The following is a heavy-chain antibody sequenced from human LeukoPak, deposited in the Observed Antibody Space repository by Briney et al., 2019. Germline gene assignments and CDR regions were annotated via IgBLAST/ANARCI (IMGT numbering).Heavy chain of an antibody. Sequence: GRSLRLSRAASGFTSSSYSMNWVRQAPGEGRERVSYICTSVLIYYANPVKGRFTISRDNAKNSLCLQRNSLTAEDTAVYYCARDSGDYSSPVDYWGQGTLVTVSS. CDR1: GFTSSSYS. CDR3: ARDSGDYSSPVDY. D-gene: IGHD1-26*01. J-gene: IGHJ4*02. V-gene: IGHV3-48*01. CDR2: ICTSVLI.